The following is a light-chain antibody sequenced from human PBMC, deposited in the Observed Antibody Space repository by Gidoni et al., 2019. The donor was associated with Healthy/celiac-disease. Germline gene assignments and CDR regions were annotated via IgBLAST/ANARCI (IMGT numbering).Light chain of an antibody. CDR3: QAWDSSTVV. J-gene: IGLJ2*01. CDR2: QGS. V-gene: IGLV3-1*01. Sequence: SYELTQPPSVSVSPGQTASITCSGDKLGDKYACWYQQKPGQSPVLVICQGSKRPSGIPERFSGSNSGNTATLTISGTQAVDEADYYCQAWDSSTVVFGGGTKLTVL. CDR1: KLGDKY.